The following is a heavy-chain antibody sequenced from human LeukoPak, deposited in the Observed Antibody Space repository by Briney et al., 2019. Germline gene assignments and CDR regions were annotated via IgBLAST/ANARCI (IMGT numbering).Heavy chain of an antibody. CDR3: ARSYSYGLSFDY. CDR2: IYHSGST. D-gene: IGHD5-18*01. Sequence: EPSETLSLACAVSGYSISSGYYWGWIRQPPGKGLEWIGSIYHSGSTYHNPSLKSRVTISVDTSKNQFSLKLSSVTAADTAVYYCARSYSYGLSFDYWGQGTLVTVSS. CDR1: GYSISSGYY. J-gene: IGHJ4*02. V-gene: IGHV4-38-2*01.